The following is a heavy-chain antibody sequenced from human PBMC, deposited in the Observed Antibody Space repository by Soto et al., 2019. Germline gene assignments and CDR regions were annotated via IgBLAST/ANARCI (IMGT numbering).Heavy chain of an antibody. Sequence: EVQMVESGGGLVQPGGSLRLSCAASGFTVSSNYMSWVRQAPGKGLEWVSVIYSGGSTYYADSVKGRFTISRDTSKNTLDLQRKSRRAEDRAVYYCARPTWTTETNWGQGTLVTVSS. CDR3: ARPTWTTETN. CDR2: IYSGGST. CDR1: GFTVSSNY. J-gene: IGHJ4*02. V-gene: IGHV3-66*01. D-gene: IGHD1-7*01.